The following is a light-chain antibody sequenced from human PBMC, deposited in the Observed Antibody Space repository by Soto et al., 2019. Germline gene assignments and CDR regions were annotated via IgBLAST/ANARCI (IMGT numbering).Light chain of an antibody. CDR3: QQRSNWPPLT. CDR1: QSVSSY. CDR2: DAS. Sequence: EIVMTQSPATLSVSPGERATLSCRASQSVSSYLAWYQQKPGQAPRLLIYDASNRATGIPARFSGSGSGTDFTLTISRLEPEDFAVYYCQQRSNWPPLTFGVGTKVDI. J-gene: IGKJ4*01. V-gene: IGKV3-11*01.